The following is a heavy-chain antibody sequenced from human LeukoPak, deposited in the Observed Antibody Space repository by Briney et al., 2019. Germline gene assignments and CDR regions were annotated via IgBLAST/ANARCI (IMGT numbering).Heavy chain of an antibody. CDR2: TYYRSKWYN. CDR3: ARDGSGYDLAYYYYGMDV. V-gene: IGHV6-1*01. J-gene: IGHJ6*02. Sequence: SQTLSLTCAISGDIVSSNSAAWNWIRQSPSRGLEWLGRTYYRSKWYNDYAVSVKSRITINPDTSKNQFSLQLNSVTPEDTAVYYCARDGSGYDLAYYYYGMDVWGQGTTVTVSS. D-gene: IGHD5-12*01. CDR1: GDIVSSNSAA.